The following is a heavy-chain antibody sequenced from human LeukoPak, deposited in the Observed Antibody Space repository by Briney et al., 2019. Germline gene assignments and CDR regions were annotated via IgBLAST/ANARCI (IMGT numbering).Heavy chain of an antibody. V-gene: IGHV3-11*05. Sequence: GGSLRLSCAASGFTFSDYYMSWIRQAPGKGLEWVSYIISSSSYTNYADSVKGRFTISRDNAKNSLYLQMNSLRAEDTAVYYCARDEQSGSYPPGFDYWGQGTLVTVSS. CDR1: GFTFSDYY. CDR2: IISSSSYT. J-gene: IGHJ4*01. D-gene: IGHD1-26*01. CDR3: ARDEQSGSYPPGFDY.